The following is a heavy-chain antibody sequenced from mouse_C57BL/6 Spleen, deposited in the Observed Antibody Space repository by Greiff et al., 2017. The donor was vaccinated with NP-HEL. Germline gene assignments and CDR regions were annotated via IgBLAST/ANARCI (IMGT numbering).Heavy chain of an antibody. CDR1: GYTFTDYY. CDR2: INPYNGGT. Sequence: DVQLQESGPVLVKPGASVKMSCKASGYTFTDYYMNWVKQSHGKSLEWIGVINPYNGGTSYNQKFKGKATLTVDKSSSTAYMELNSLTSEDSAVYYCARSDYDYDVFAYWGQGTLVTVSA. D-gene: IGHD2-4*01. V-gene: IGHV1-19*01. J-gene: IGHJ3*01. CDR3: ARSDYDYDVFAY.